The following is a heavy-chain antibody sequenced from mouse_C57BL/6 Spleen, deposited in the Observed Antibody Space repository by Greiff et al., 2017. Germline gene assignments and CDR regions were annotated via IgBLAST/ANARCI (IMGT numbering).Heavy chain of an antibody. CDR3: TPNPGAY. CDR1: GFNIKDDY. Sequence: EVQRVESGAELVRPGASVKLSCTASGFNIKDDYMHWVKQRPEQGLEWIGWIDPENGDTEYASKFQGKATITADTSSNTAYLQLSSLTSEDTAVYYCTPNPGAYWGQGTLVTVSA. V-gene: IGHV14-4*01. CDR2: IDPENGDT. J-gene: IGHJ3*01.